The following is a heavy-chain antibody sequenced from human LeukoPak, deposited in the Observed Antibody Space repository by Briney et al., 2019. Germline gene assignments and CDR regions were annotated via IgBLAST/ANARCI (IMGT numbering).Heavy chain of an antibody. Sequence: PGGSLRLSCAASGFTFSSYSMNWVRQAPGKGLEWVSSISSSSSYIYYADSVKGRFTISRDNAKNSLYLQMNSLRAEDTAVYYCARELRSGYGAFDYWGQGTLVTVSS. D-gene: IGHD3-9*01. J-gene: IGHJ4*02. CDR1: GFTFSSYS. CDR3: ARELRSGYGAFDY. V-gene: IGHV3-21*01. CDR2: ISSSSSYI.